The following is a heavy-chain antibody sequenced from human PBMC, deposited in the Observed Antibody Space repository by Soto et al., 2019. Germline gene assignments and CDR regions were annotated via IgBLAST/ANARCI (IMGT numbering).Heavy chain of an antibody. Sequence: PSETLSLTCALSGGSISSSNWWTWVRQPPGKGLEWIGEIYHNENTNYNPSLKSRVTISIDKSKNQFSLKLTSVTAADTAVYYCARALYCSSTSCHLDYWGQGTLVTVSS. CDR2: IYHNENT. CDR3: ARALYCSSTSCHLDY. D-gene: IGHD2-2*01. CDR1: GGSISSSNW. V-gene: IGHV4-4*02. J-gene: IGHJ4*02.